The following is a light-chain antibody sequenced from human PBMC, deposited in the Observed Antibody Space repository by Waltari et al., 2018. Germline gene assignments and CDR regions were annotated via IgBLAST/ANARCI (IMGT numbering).Light chain of an antibody. CDR3: HSRDSSSTRF. J-gene: IGLJ2*01. CDR2: GQN. CDR1: SLRRDD. Sequence: SSELTQDPTVSVALGQTVRITCQGDSLRRDDPSWYQQRPGQAPILVLYGQNSRPSGIPDRFSGSISGNTASLTITGAQAEDEADYYCHSRDSSSTRFFGGGTRLTV. V-gene: IGLV3-19*01.